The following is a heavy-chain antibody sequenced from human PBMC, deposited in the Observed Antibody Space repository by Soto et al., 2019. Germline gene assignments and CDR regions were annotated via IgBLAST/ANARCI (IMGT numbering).Heavy chain of an antibody. V-gene: IGHV4-4*07. CDR3: ARGHSTSTIGSFDF. J-gene: IGHJ3*01. Sequence: SETLSLTCSVSGGSISAFYWNWLRQPAGKGLEWIGRIYRSGTATYNPSLKSRITMSIDTSKSQFSLKLTSVTAADTAVYYCARGHSTSTIGSFDFWGLGTMVTV. CDR1: GGSISAFY. CDR2: IYRSGTA. D-gene: IGHD6-6*01.